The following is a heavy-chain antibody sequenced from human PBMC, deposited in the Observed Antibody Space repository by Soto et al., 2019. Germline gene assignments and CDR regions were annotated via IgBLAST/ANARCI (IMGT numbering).Heavy chain of an antibody. V-gene: IGHV3-7*01. CDR3: ARDPILELRSYDAFDI. J-gene: IGHJ3*02. Sequence: PGGSLRLSCAASGFTFSSYWMSWVRQAPGKGLEWVANIKQDGSEKYYVDSVKGRFTISRDNAKNSLYLQMNSLRAGDTAVYYCARDPILELRSYDAFDIWGQGTMVTVSS. D-gene: IGHD1-7*01. CDR1: GFTFSSYW. CDR2: IKQDGSEK.